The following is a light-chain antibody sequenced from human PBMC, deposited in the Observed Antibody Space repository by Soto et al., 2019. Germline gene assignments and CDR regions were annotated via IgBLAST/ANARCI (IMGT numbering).Light chain of an antibody. CDR2: DIS. V-gene: IGKV3-20*01. J-gene: IGKJ2*03. CDR1: QTLRTSY. CDR3: QQYGNSPMYS. Sequence: EIVLTQSPGTLSLSPGERATLSCRASQTLRTSYLAWYQQKPGQAPRLLISDISTRATGIPDRFSGGVSGTDFTLTISRLEPEDSAVYYCQQYGNSPMYSFGQGTKLEIK.